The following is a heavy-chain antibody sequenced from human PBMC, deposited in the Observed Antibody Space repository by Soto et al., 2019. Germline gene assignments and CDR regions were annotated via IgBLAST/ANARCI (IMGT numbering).Heavy chain of an antibody. Sequence: QVHLVQSGAEVKKPGASVKVSCKGSGYTFTSYGITWVRQAPGQGLEWMGWISAHNGNTNYAQKLQGRVTVTTDTATSTAYMELRSLRCDGTTVYYCARGRYGDYWGQGARVTVSS. CDR1: GYTFTSYG. D-gene: IGHD1-26*01. J-gene: IGHJ4*02. V-gene: IGHV1-18*01. CDR3: ARGRYGDY. CDR2: ISAHNGNT.